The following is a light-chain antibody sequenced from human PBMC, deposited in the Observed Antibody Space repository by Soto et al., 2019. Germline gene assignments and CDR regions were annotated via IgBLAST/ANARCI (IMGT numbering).Light chain of an antibody. CDR3: QQYGSSPRA. J-gene: IGKJ1*01. CDR1: QSVSSSY. V-gene: IGKV3-20*01. CDR2: GAS. Sequence: IGLTQSPGTLSLSPGERATLSYRPSQSVSSSYLAWYQQKPGQAPRLLIYGASSRATGIPDRFSGSGSGTDFTVTISRLEHEDFPVYYCQQYGSSPRAFGQGTNVDIK.